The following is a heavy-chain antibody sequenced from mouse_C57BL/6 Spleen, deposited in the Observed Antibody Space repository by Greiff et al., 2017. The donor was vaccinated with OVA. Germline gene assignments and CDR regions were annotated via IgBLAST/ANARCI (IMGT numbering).Heavy chain of an antibody. J-gene: IGHJ1*03. D-gene: IGHD2-3*01. V-gene: IGHV5-4*01. CDR3: ARDDGYYGEDWYFDV. Sequence: EVMLVESGGGLVKPGGSLKLSCAASGFTFSSYAMSWVRQTPEQRLEWVATISDGGSYTYYPDNVKGRFTISRDNAKNNLYLQMSHLKSEDTAMYYCARDDGYYGEDWYFDVWGTGTTVTVSS. CDR2: ISDGGSYT. CDR1: GFTFSSYA.